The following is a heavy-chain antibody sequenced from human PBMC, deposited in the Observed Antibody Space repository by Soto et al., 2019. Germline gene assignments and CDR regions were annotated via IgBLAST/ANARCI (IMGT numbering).Heavy chain of an antibody. D-gene: IGHD6-19*01. CDR1: GFTFSSFS. Sequence: GGSLSLSWASSGFTFSSFSMILVRPAPGKGLEWVSAISGSGGSTYYADSVKGRFTISRDNSKNTLYLQMNSLRAEDTAVYYCAKDGPTKGKRSGWSFYYYYGMDVWGQGTTVTVSS. CDR2: ISGSGGST. V-gene: IGHV3-23*01. J-gene: IGHJ6*02. CDR3: AKDGPTKGKRSGWSFYYYYGMDV.